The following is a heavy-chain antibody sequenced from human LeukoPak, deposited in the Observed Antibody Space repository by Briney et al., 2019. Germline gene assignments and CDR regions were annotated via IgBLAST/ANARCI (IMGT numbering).Heavy chain of an antibody. D-gene: IGHD3-16*01. Sequence: GESLKISCKGSGYSFTSYWIGWVRQMPGKGLEWMGIIYPGDSDTRYSPSFQGQVTISADKSISTAYLQWSSLKASDTAMYYCARLSSMITFGGVLFDYWGQGTLVTVSS. CDR1: GYSFTSYW. V-gene: IGHV5-51*01. CDR3: ARLSSMITFGGVLFDY. CDR2: IYPGDSDT. J-gene: IGHJ4*02.